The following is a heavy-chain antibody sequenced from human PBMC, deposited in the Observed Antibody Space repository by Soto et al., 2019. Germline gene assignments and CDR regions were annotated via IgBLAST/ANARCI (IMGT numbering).Heavy chain of an antibody. CDR2: INSGGSVI. CDR1: GFTFTSFG. CDR3: ARDEDGTYEFDY. V-gene: IGHV3-48*04. D-gene: IGHD3-22*01. Sequence: EVQLVESGGGLVQPGGSLRLSCAASGFTFTSFGMTWVRQAPGRGMEWVSHINSGGSVILYADSVKGRVTISRDNSTNSLYLEMNSLRADDTAVYFCARDEDGTYEFDYWGQGTLVTVSS. J-gene: IGHJ4*02.